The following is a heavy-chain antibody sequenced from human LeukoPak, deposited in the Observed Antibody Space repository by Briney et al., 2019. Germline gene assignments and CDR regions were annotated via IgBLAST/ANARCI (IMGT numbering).Heavy chain of an antibody. CDR3: AKDIGAGGIVVASYFDY. J-gene: IGHJ4*02. Sequence: GGSRRLSCAASGFTFDDYAMHWGRQAPGKGLEWVSGISWNSGSIGYADSVKGRFTISRDNAKNSLYLQMNSLRAEDTALYYCAKDIGAGGIVVASYFDYWGQGTLVTVSS. D-gene: IGHD2-2*01. V-gene: IGHV3-9*01. CDR2: ISWNSGSI. CDR1: GFTFDDYA.